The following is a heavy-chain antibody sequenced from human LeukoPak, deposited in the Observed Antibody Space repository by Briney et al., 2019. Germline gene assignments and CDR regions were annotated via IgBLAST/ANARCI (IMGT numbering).Heavy chain of an antibody. D-gene: IGHD3-9*01. Sequence: PGGSLRLSCAASGFTFSNYAMTWVRQAPGKGLEWVSAVSGSGSSTYYADSVKGRFTLSRDNSKNTLYLQMNTLRAEDTAVYYCAKCPLLRSFDWSYFDDWGQGTLVTVSS. CDR2: VSGSGSST. CDR3: AKCPLLRSFDWSYFDD. V-gene: IGHV3-23*01. J-gene: IGHJ4*02. CDR1: GFTFSNYA.